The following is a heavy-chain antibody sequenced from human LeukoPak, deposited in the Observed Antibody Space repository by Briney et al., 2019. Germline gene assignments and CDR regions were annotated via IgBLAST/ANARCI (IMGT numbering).Heavy chain of an antibody. CDR2: INSDGSST. V-gene: IGHV3-74*01. CDR3: AREGGSGWYQVWGPFDY. D-gene: IGHD6-19*01. CDR1: GFTFSSYW. Sequence: PGGSLRLSCAASGFTFSSYWMHWVRQAPGKGLVWVSRINSDGSSTSYANSVKGRFTISRDNSKNTLYLQMNSLRAEDTAVYYCAREGGSGWYQVWGPFDYWGQGTLVTVSS. J-gene: IGHJ4*02.